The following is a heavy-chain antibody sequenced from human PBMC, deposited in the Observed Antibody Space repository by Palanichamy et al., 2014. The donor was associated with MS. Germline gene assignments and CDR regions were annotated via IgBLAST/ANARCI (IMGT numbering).Heavy chain of an antibody. D-gene: IGHD4-17*01. CDR2: IWSDGSLK. CDR1: GFTFNNHA. CDR3: ARELTTVTGGMDY. J-gene: IGHJ4*02. Sequence: QVQLVESGGGMVQPGTSLRVSCAASGFTFNNHAMHWVRQAPGKGLEWVAMIWSDGSLKFYADSVKGRFTISRDNSMNTLDLQMSSLRAEDTAVYYCARELTTVTGGMDYWGQGALVTVSS. V-gene: IGHV3-33*08.